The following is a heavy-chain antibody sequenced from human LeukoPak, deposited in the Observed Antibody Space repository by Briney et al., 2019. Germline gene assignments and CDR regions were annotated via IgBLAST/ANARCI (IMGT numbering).Heavy chain of an antibody. J-gene: IGHJ5*02. D-gene: IGHD1-26*01. CDR2: IYNGVNT. V-gene: IGHV4-61*01. CDR3: ARSRAFNSGAFDP. CDR1: GASVSSASY. Sequence: SETLSLTCTVSGASVSSASYWTWIRQPPGKGVEWIAHIYNGVNTNYNPSLKSRVTISVDASKNQFSLRLNSVTAADTAVYYCARSRAFNSGAFDPWGQGSLVTVSS.